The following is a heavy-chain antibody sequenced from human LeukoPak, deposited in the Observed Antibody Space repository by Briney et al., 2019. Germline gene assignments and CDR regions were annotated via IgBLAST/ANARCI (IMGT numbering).Heavy chain of an antibody. Sequence: SETLSLTCTVSGGSISSGGYYWSWIRQHPGKGLEWIGYIYYSGSTYYNPSLKSRVTISVDTSKNQFSLKLSSVTAADTAVYYCASTYYYGSVYYFDYWGQGTLVTVSS. D-gene: IGHD3-10*01. J-gene: IGHJ4*02. V-gene: IGHV4-31*03. CDR3: ASTYYYGSVYYFDY. CDR1: GGSISSGGYY. CDR2: IYYSGST.